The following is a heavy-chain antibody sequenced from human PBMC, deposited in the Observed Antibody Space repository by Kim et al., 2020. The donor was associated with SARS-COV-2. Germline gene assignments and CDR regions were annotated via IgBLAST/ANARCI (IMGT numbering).Heavy chain of an antibody. CDR3: VRGLQTDYLSWFDP. CDR2: IYHGDSDT. Sequence: GESLKISCKGSGYTFINYWIGWVRQMPGKDLEWMGIIYHGDSDTRYNPSFRGQVTISADKSISTAYLHWDSLKASDTAMYYCVRGLQTDYLSWFDPWGQGTLVTVSS. CDR1: GYTFINYW. V-gene: IGHV5-51*01. J-gene: IGHJ5*01. D-gene: IGHD1-26*01.